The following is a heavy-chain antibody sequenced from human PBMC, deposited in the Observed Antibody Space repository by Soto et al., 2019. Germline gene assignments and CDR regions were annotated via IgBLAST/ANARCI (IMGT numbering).Heavy chain of an antibody. CDR1: GFTFSDYY. Sequence: GGSLRLSCAASGFTFSDYYMSWIRQAPGKGLEWVSYISSSGSTIYYADSVKGRFTISRDNAKNSLYLQMNSLRAEDTAVYYCAREATAMVLIDYYYMDVWGKGTTVTVSS. J-gene: IGHJ6*03. V-gene: IGHV3-11*01. D-gene: IGHD5-18*01. CDR3: AREATAMVLIDYYYMDV. CDR2: ISSSGSTI.